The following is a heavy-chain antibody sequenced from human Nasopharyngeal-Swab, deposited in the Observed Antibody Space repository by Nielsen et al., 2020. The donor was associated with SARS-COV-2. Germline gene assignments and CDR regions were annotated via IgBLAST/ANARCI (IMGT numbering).Heavy chain of an antibody. J-gene: IGHJ5*02. Sequence: SETLSLTCTVSGGSISSSSYYWGWIRQPPGKGLEWIGSIYYSGSTYYNPSLKSRVTISVDTFKNQFSLKLSSVTAADTAVYYCAREIITIFGVVIPNWFDPWGQGTLVTVSS. V-gene: IGHV4-39*02. D-gene: IGHD3-3*01. CDR2: IYYSGST. CDR3: AREIITIFGVVIPNWFDP. CDR1: GGSISSSSYY.